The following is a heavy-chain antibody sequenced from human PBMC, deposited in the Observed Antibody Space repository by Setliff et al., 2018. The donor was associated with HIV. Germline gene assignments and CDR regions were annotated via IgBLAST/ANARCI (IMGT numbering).Heavy chain of an antibody. CDR2: INHSGST. Sequence: SETLSLTCAVYGGSFSEYYWSWIRQSPGKGLEWIGEINHSGSTHYNPPLKSRATISVDTSKNQFSLRLNSVTTADTAVYYCARGATLLPGYSDRWEYFYMDVWGKGTTVTVSS. V-gene: IGHV4-34*01. CDR1: GGSFSEYY. J-gene: IGHJ6*03. D-gene: IGHD5-12*01. CDR3: ARGATLLPGYSDRWEYFYMDV.